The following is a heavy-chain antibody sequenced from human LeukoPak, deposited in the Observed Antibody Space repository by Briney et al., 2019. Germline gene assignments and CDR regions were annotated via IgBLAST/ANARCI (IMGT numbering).Heavy chain of an antibody. V-gene: IGHV1-69*13. Sequence: ASVKVSCKASGGTFSSYAISWVRQAPGQALEWMRGIIPIFGTANYAQKFQGRVTITADESTITVYMELTSLRSEDTAVYYCARELAEQWLFDYWGQGTLVTVSS. CDR2: IIPIFGTA. CDR3: ARELAEQWLFDY. D-gene: IGHD6-19*01. CDR1: GGTFSSYA. J-gene: IGHJ4*02.